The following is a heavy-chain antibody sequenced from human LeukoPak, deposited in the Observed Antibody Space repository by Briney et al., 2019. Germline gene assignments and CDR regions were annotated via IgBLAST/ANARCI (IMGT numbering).Heavy chain of an antibody. CDR1: GFTFRSYA. V-gene: IGHV3-30*04. Sequence: GGSLRLSCAASGFTFRSYAMHWVRQAPGKGLEWVAVISYDGSNKYYADSVRGRFTVSRDNSKNTLYLQVNSLRVEDTAVYYCTREGMGTTFSAWFDPWGQGTLVTVPS. J-gene: IGHJ5*02. CDR3: TREGMGTTFSAWFDP. D-gene: IGHD1-7*01. CDR2: ISYDGSNK.